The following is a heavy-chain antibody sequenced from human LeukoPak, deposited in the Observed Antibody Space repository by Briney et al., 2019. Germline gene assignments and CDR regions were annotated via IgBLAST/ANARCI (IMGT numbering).Heavy chain of an antibody. CDR3: ASGSGSYRTPYYYMDV. J-gene: IGHJ6*03. CDR1: GFAVSSNY. V-gene: IGHV3-53*01. CDR2: IYSGGST. D-gene: IGHD3-10*01. Sequence: GGSLRLSCVASGFAVSSNYMSWVRQAPGKGLEWVSVIYSGGSTYYADSVKGRFTISRDNSKNTLYLQMNSLRAEDTAVYYCASGSGSYRTPYYYMDVWGTGATVTVSS.